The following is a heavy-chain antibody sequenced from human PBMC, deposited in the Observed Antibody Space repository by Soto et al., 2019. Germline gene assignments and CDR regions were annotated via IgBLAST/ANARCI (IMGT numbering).Heavy chain of an antibody. CDR2: INAGFGKA. J-gene: IGHJ6*02. CDR1: GYTFTSYA. Sequence: ASVKVSCKASGYTFTSYAMHWVRQAPGQRLEWMGWINAGFGKANYAQKFQGRVTITTDESTSTAYMELSSLRSEDTAVYYCASSVVTTAPHYYYYGMDVWGQGTTVTVSS. D-gene: IGHD2-2*01. V-gene: IGHV1-3*01. CDR3: ASSVVTTAPHYYYYGMDV.